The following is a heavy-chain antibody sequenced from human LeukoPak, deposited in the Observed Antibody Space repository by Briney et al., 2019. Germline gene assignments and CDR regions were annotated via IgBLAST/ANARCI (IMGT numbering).Heavy chain of an antibody. J-gene: IGHJ5*02. Sequence: VASVKVSCKASGYTFTSYYMHWVRQAPGQGLEWMGRINPNSGGTNYAQKFQGRVTMTRDTSISTAYMELSRLRSDDTAVYYCARDLSSIAAAGNNWFDPWGQGTLVTVSS. CDR3: ARDLSSIAAAGNNWFDP. D-gene: IGHD6-13*01. CDR1: GYTFTSYY. V-gene: IGHV1-2*06. CDR2: INPNSGGT.